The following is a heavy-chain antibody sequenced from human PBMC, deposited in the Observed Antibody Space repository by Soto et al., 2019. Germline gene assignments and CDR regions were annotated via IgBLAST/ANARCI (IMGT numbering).Heavy chain of an antibody. J-gene: IGHJ6*02. CDR3: ACLEQEGTSEDYYYGMDV. CDR2: IYYSGST. CDR1: GGSISSGDYY. D-gene: IGHD2-2*01. V-gene: IGHV4-61*08. Sequence: SETLPLTCTVSGGSISSGDYYWSWIRQPPGKGLEWIGYIYYSGSTNYNPSLKSRVTISVDTSKNQFSLKLSSVTAADTAVYYCACLEQEGTSEDYYYGMDVWGQGTTVTVSS.